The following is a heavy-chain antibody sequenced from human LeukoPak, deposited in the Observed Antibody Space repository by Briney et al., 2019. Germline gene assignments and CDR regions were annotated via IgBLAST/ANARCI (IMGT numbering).Heavy chain of an antibody. CDR1: GFTFTTYA. CDR3: ARDSGSYLQPTDY. D-gene: IGHD1-26*01. Sequence: GGSLRLSCAASGFTFTTYAMTWVRQAPGKGLEWVSSITVNGGSTYYADSVKGRFTISRDNSKNTLYLQMDSLRAEDTAVYHCARDSGSYLQPTDYWGQGTLVTVSS. J-gene: IGHJ4*02. CDR2: ITVNGGST. V-gene: IGHV3-23*01.